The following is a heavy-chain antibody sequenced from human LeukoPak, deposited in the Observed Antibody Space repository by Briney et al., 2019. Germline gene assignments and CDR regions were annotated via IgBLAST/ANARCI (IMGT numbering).Heavy chain of an antibody. V-gene: IGHV4-34*01. CDR2: INHSGST. J-gene: IGHJ4*02. CDR1: GGSFSGYY. CDR3: ARHSTAAAAPGGFDY. Sequence: PSETLSLTCAVYGGSFSGYYWSWIRQPPGKGLEWIGEINHSGSTNYNPSLKSRVTISVDTSKNQFSLKLSSVTAADTAVYYCARHSTAAAAPGGFDYWGQGTLVAVSS. D-gene: IGHD6-13*01.